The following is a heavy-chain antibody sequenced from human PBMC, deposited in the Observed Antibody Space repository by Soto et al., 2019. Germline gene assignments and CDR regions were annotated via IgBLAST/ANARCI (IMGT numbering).Heavy chain of an antibody. D-gene: IGHD4-17*01. CDR1: GYTFNNFY. CDR2: INPSGGST. Sequence: QVQLVQSGAEVKKPGASVKVSCKASGYTFNNFYMHWVRQAPGQGLEWMGIINPSGGSTSYAQKCQGRVTMTRDTSTSTVYMELSSLRSEDTAVYYCTRGASSGCWATVTTLLDYWGQGTLVTVSS. V-gene: IGHV1-46*02. CDR3: TRGASSGCWATVTTLLDY. J-gene: IGHJ4*02.